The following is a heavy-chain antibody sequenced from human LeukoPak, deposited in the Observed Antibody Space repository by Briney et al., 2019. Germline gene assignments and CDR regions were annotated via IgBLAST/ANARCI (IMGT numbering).Heavy chain of an antibody. Sequence: GGSLRLSCAASGFTFSSYEMNWVRQAPGKGLEWVSYISSSGSTIYYADSVKGRFTISRDNAENSLYLQMNSLRAEDTAVYYCAREGIWYYDSSGYYDYWGQGTLVTVSS. V-gene: IGHV3-48*03. J-gene: IGHJ4*02. CDR1: GFTFSSYE. CDR3: AREGIWYYDSSGYYDY. D-gene: IGHD3-22*01. CDR2: ISSSGSTI.